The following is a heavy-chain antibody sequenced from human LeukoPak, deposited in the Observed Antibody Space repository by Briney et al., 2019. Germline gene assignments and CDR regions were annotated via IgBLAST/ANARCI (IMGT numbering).Heavy chain of an antibody. CDR1: GFTFSDYY. V-gene: IGHV3-11*04. Sequence: PGGSLRLSCAASGFTFSDYYMNWIRQAPGKGLEWVSYISSSSSTIYYADSVKGRFTISRDNAKNSLYLQMNSLRAEDTAVYYCARSKDSYYYYGMDVWGQGTTVTVSS. D-gene: IGHD4-11*01. CDR3: ARSKDSYYYYGMDV. J-gene: IGHJ6*02. CDR2: ISSSSSTI.